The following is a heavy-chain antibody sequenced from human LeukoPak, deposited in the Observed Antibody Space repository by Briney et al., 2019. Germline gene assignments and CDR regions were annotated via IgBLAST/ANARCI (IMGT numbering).Heavy chain of an antibody. CDR2: IYYSGST. D-gene: IGHD2-15*01. CDR3: ARGHCSGGSCYRWGYYYGMDV. V-gene: IGHV4-31*03. Sequence: SETLSLTCTVSGGSISSGGYYWSWIRQHPGKGLEWIGYIYYSGSTYYNPSLKSRVTISVDTSKNQFSLKLSSVTAADTAVYYCARGHCSGGSCYRWGYYYGMDVWGKGTTVTVSS. J-gene: IGHJ6*04. CDR1: GGSISSGGYY.